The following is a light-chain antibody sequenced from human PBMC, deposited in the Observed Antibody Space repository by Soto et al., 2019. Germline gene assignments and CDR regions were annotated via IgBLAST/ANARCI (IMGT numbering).Light chain of an antibody. V-gene: IGKV1-5*01. J-gene: IGKJ1*01. CDR3: QQYNSYRWT. CDR2: DAS. CDR1: QSISSY. Sequence: DIQVTQSPSSLSASVVGRVSITCRASQSISSYLNWYQQKPGKAPKLLIYDASSLESGVPSRFSGSGSGTEFTLTISSLQPDDFATYYCQQYNSYRWTFGQGTKVDIK.